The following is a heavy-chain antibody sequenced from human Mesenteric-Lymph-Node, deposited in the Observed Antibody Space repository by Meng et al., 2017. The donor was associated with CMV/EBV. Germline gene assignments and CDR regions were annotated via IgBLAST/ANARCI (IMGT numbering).Heavy chain of an antibody. D-gene: IGHD3-10*01. CDR2: IYYSGSS. Sequence: GSLRLSCTVSGSSISTYYWSWIRQPPGKGLEWIGHIYYSGSSNYNPSLKSRVTISVDTSKNQVSLKLSSVTAADTAVYYCARGYYGSGTGEYFDYWGQGTLVTVSS. CDR1: GSSISTYY. CDR3: ARGYYGSGTGEYFDY. V-gene: IGHV4-59*01. J-gene: IGHJ4*02.